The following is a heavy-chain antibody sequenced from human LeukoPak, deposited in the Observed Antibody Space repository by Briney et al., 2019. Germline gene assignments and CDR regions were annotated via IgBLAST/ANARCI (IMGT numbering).Heavy chain of an antibody. V-gene: IGHV1-46*01. CDR3: ARALLAARDYYYYMDV. CDR2: INPSGGST. CDR1: GYTFTSYY. Sequence: ASVKVSCKASGYTFTSYYMHWVRQAPGQGLEWMGIINPSGGSTSYAQKFQGRVTMTRDTSTSTVYMELSSLRSEDTAVYCCARALLAARDYYYYMDVWGKGTTVTVSS. J-gene: IGHJ6*03.